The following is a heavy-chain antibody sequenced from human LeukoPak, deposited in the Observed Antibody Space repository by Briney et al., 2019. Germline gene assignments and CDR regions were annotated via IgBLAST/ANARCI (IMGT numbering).Heavy chain of an antibody. V-gene: IGHV4-39*01. Sequence: SETLSLTCTVSGGSISSSNYYWAWIRQPPGKGLEWIGSIYYSGRTFYNPSLKSRLTISIDTSKNQFSLKLISMTGADTGVYYCARRDVGATIDYWGQGTLVTVSS. CDR1: GGSISSSNYY. CDR3: ARRDVGATIDY. D-gene: IGHD1-26*01. CDR2: IYYSGRT. J-gene: IGHJ4*02.